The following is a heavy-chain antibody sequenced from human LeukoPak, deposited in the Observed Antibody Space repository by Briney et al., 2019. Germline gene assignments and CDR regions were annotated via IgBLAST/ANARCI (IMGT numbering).Heavy chain of an antibody. V-gene: IGHV3-23*01. CDR1: GFTFSSYG. Sequence: SGGSLRLSCAASGFTFSSYGMSWVRQAPGKGLEWVSAISGSGGSTYYADSVKGRFTISRDNSKNTLYLQMNSLRAEDTAVYYCASRGQWLIYFDYWGQGTLVTVSS. CDR2: ISGSGGST. J-gene: IGHJ4*02. CDR3: ASRGQWLIYFDY. D-gene: IGHD6-19*01.